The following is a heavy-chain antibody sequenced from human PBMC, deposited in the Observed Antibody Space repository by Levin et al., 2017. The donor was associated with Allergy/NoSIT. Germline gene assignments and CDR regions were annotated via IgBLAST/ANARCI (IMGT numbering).Heavy chain of an antibody. D-gene: IGHD3/OR15-3a*01. V-gene: IGHV1-69*13. CDR1: GGTFSSYA. CDR2: IIPIFGTA. J-gene: IGHJ3*02. CDR3: ARDVDSSRIAFDI. Sequence: SVKVSCKASGGTFSSYAISWVRQAPGQGLEWMGGIIPIFGTANYAQKFQGRVTITADESTSTAYMELSSLRSEDTAVYYCARDVDSSRIAFDIWGQGTMVTVSS.